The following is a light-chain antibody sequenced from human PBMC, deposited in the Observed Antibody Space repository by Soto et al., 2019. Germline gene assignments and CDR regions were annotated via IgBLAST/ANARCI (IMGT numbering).Light chain of an antibody. V-gene: IGKV1-5*01. CDR3: QQYNSYSRT. J-gene: IGKJ1*01. CDR2: DAS. CDR1: QSISSW. Sequence: DIQMTQSPSTLSASVGDRVTITCRASQSISSWLAWYQQKPGKAPKLLIYDASSLESGFPSRFSGSGSGTEFTLTISSLQPDDFATYYYQQYNSYSRTFGQGTKVEIK.